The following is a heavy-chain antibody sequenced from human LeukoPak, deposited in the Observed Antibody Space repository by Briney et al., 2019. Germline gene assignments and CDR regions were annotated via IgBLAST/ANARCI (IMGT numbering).Heavy chain of an antibody. J-gene: IGHJ4*02. D-gene: IGHD2-2*01. CDR2: ISGST. V-gene: IGHV3-23*01. CDR1: GFTFSSYA. CDR3: ASRAAYSGFDY. Sequence: GGSLRLSCAASGFTFSSYAMSWVRQAPGKGLEWVSIISGSTYYADSVKGRFTISRDNSKNTLYLQMNSPRAQDTAVYYCASRAAYSGFDYWGQGTLVTVSS.